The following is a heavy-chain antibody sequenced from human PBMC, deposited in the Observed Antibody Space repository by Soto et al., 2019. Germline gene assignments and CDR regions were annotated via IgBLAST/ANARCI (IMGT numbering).Heavy chain of an antibody. J-gene: IGHJ4*02. CDR2: IYDGGTT. CDR1: GGSISSSGHF. V-gene: IGHV4-39*01. D-gene: IGHD2-8*01. CDR3: ARPNNGLEDAFDY. Sequence: QLQLQESGPGLVKPSETLSLTCTVSGGSISSSGHFWGWIRQPPGKGLEWIGSIYDGGTTYYNPSLKTRVTISVDTSKNQFSLRLNSVIAADTAVDYCARPNNGLEDAFDYWGQGTLVTVSS.